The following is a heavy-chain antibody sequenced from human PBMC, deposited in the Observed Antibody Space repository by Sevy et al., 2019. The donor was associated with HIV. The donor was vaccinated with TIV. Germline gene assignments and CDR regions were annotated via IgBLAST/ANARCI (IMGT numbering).Heavy chain of an antibody. CDR3: AIAGSGSYGCFDP. CDR1: GYTFTSYD. V-gene: IGHV1-8*01. CDR2: MNPNSGNT. Sequence: ASVKVSCKASGYTFTSYDINWVRQATGQGLEWMGWMNPNSGNTGYAQKFQGRVTMTRNTSISTAYRELSSLRSEDTAVDYCAIAGSGSYGCFDPWGQGTLVTVSS. J-gene: IGHJ5*02. D-gene: IGHD3-10*01.